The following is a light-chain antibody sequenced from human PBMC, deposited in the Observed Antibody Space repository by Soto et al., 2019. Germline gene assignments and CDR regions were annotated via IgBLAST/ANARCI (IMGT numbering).Light chain of an antibody. CDR3: QQYGSSGT. CDR2: DAS. J-gene: IGKJ5*01. Sequence: DIQMTQSPSTLSASVGDRVTITCRASQSISGWLAWYQQKPGKPPKLLIYDASSLEGGVPSRFSGSGSGTEFTLTINSLQPDDFATYYCQQYGSSGTFGQGTRLEIK. V-gene: IGKV1-5*01. CDR1: QSISGW.